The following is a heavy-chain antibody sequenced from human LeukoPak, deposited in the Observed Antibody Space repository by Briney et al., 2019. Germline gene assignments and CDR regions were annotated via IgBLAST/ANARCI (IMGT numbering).Heavy chain of an antibody. Sequence: SVKVSCKASGGTFSSYAISWVRQAPGQGLEWMGGIIPIFGTANYAQKFRGRVTITADESTSTAYMELSSLRSEDTAVYYCASGHLPVGYFDYWGQGTLATVSS. D-gene: IGHD2-2*01. CDR3: ASGHLPVGYFDY. CDR1: GGTFSSYA. V-gene: IGHV1-69*13. CDR2: IIPIFGTA. J-gene: IGHJ4*02.